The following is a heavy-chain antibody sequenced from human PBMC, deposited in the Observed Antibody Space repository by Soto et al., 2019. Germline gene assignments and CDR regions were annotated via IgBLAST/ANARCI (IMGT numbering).Heavy chain of an antibody. Sequence: SETLSLTCTVSGGSISSYYWSWIRQPPGKGLEWIGYIYYSGSTNYNPSLKSRVTISVDTSKNQFSLKLSSVTAADTAVYYCARGNRFSYGQYYYYYYMDVWGKGTTVTVSS. CDR3: ARGNRFSYGQYYYYYYMDV. J-gene: IGHJ6*03. CDR2: IYYSGST. V-gene: IGHV4-59*01. D-gene: IGHD3-3*01. CDR1: GGSISSYY.